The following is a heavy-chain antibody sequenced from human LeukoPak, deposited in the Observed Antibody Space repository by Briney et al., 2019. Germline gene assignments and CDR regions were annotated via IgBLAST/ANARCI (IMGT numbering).Heavy chain of an antibody. CDR2: IYYSGST. J-gene: IGHJ6*03. Sequence: PSETLSLTCTVSGGSISSYYWSWHRQPPGTGLEWIGYIYYSGSTNYNPSLKSRVTISVDTSKNQFSLKLSSVTAADTAVYYCAREGSEYYDFWSGYYTGGYYYYYMDVWGKGTTVTVSS. CDR1: GGSISSYY. V-gene: IGHV4-59*01. D-gene: IGHD3-3*01. CDR3: AREGSEYYDFWSGYYTGGYYYYYMDV.